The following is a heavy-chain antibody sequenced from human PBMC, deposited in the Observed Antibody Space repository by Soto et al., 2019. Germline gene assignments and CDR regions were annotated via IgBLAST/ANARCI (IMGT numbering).Heavy chain of an antibody. V-gene: IGHV4-61*01. CDR2: IYYSGST. CDR3: TRKGYFYGLYNWFDP. J-gene: IGHJ5*02. CDR1: GGSVSSDSYY. D-gene: IGHD3-10*01. Sequence: SETLSLTCTVSGGSVSSDSYYWTWIRQSPGKGLEWIGHIYYSGSTNYNPSFKSRVTMSVDTSKNQFSLRLSSATAADTAIYYCTRKGYFYGLYNWFDPWGQGTLVTVSS.